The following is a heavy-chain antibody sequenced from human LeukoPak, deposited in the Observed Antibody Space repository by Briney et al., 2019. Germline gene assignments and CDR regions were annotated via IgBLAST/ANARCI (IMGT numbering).Heavy chain of an antibody. CDR1: GYTFTSYY. CDR2: INPSGGST. V-gene: IGHV1-46*01. CDR3: ARGIFGVVSYYYYMDV. Sequence: ASVKVSCKASGYTFTSYYMHWVRQAPGQGLEWMGIINPSGGSTSYAQKFQGRVTMTRDMSTSTVYMELSSLRSEDTAVYYCARGIFGVVSYYYYMDVWGKGTTVTISS. J-gene: IGHJ6*03. D-gene: IGHD3-3*01.